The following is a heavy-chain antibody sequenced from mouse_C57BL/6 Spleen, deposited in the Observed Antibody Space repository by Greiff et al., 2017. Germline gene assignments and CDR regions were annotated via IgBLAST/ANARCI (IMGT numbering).Heavy chain of an antibody. CDR3: ARGDYYGSSWGYFDV. Sequence: VQLKESGPELVKPGASVKIPCKASGYTFTDYNMDWVKQSHGKSLEWIGDINPNNGGTIYNQKFKGKATLTVDKSSSTAYMELRSLTSEDTAVYYCARGDYYGSSWGYFDVWGTGTTVTVSS. D-gene: IGHD1-1*01. CDR2: INPNNGGT. CDR1: GYTFTDYN. J-gene: IGHJ1*03. V-gene: IGHV1-18*01.